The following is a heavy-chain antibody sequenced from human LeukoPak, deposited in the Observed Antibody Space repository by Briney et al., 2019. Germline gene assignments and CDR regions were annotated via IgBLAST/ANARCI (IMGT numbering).Heavy chain of an antibody. V-gene: IGHV5-51*01. CDR1: GYSFSIYW. CDR2: IYPGDSDT. CDR3: AGRHFDWFWLDY. D-gene: IGHD3-9*01. J-gene: IGHJ4*02. Sequence: GESLKISCKGSGYSFSIYWIVWVRQMPGKGLEWMGSIYPGDSDTRYSPSFQGQVTISADKSISTAYLQWSSLKASDTAIYYCAGRHFDWFWLDYWGQGTLVTVSS.